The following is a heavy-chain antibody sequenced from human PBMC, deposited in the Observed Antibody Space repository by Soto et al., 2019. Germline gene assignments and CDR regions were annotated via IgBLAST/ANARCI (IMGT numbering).Heavy chain of an antibody. CDR3: AKDPTGFYFDY. J-gene: IGHJ4*02. Sequence: SLRLSCAASGFTFSSYGMHWVRQAPGKGLEWVAVISYDGSNKYYADSVKGRFTISRDNSKNTLYLQMNSLRAEDTAVYYCAKDPTGFYFDYWGQGTLVTVSS. CDR1: GFTFSSYG. D-gene: IGHD3-10*01. V-gene: IGHV3-30*18. CDR2: ISYDGSNK.